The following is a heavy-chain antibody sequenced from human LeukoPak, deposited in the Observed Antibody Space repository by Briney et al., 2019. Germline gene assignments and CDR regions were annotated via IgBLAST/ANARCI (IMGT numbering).Heavy chain of an antibody. J-gene: IGHJ4*02. CDR1: GFPFSDCY. V-gene: IGHV3-11*01. D-gene: IGHD4-23*01. Sequence: GGSLRLSCAASGFPFSDCYMSWIRQAPGKGLEWVSYISSSGSTIYYADSVKGRFTISRDNAKNSLYLQMNSLRAEDTAVYYCARVGPTTVVTPGSFDYWGQGTLVTVSS. CDR3: ARVGPTTVVTPGSFDY. CDR2: ISSSGSTI.